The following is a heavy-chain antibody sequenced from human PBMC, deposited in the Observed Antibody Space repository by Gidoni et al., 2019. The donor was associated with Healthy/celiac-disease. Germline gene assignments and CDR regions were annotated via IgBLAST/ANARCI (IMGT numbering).Heavy chain of an antibody. Sequence: QVQLQESGPGLVKPSETLSLTCTVSGGSISSYYWSWIRQPPGKGLEWIGYIYYSGSTNYNPSLKSRVTISVDTSKNQFSLKLSSVTAADTAVYYCARHPRYCSGGSCYSGGGYFDYWGQGTLVTVSS. CDR1: GGSISSYY. CDR3: ARHPRYCSGGSCYSGGGYFDY. D-gene: IGHD2-15*01. CDR2: IYYSGST. V-gene: IGHV4-59*08. J-gene: IGHJ4*02.